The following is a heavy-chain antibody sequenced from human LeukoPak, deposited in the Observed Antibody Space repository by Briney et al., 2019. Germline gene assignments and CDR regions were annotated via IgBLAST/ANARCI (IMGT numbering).Heavy chain of an antibody. CDR2: INAGNGNT. J-gene: IGHJ6*02. CDR1: GYTFTSYA. CDR3: ARDLRYYDSSGYYPGGYYYYYGMDV. Sequence: ASVKVSCKASGYTFTSYAMHWVRQAPGQRLEWMGWINAGNGNTKYSQKFQGRVTITRDTSASTAYMELSSLRSEDTAVYYCARDLRYYDSSGYYPGGYYYYYGMDVWGQGTTVTVSS. V-gene: IGHV1-3*01. D-gene: IGHD3-22*01.